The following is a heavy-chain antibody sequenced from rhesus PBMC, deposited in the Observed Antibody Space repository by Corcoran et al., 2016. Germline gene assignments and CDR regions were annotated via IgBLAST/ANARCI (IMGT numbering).Heavy chain of an antibody. CDR1: GGSISSNY. V-gene: IGHV4-160*01. J-gene: IGHJ4*01. CDR2: IYGSGGST. CDR3: AINPFWTGSDYYVALDY. D-gene: IGHD3-22*01. Sequence: QVQLQESGPGLVKPSETLSLTCAVSGGSISSNYWSWIRQPPGKGLEWIGRIYGSGGSTDYNPSLKSRVTISTDTSKNQFSLKLSSVSAADTAVYYCAINPFWTGSDYYVALDYWGQGVLVTVSS.